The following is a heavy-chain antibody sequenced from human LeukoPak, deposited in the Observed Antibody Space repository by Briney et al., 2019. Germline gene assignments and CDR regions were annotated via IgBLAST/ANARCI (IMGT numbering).Heavy chain of an antibody. CDR2: IYYSGST. Sequence: SETLSLTCTVYGGSISSHYWSWIRQPPGKGLEWLGYIYYSGSTNYNPSLKSRVTISVDTSKNQFSLKLSSVTAADTAVYYCAREQAHYDFWSGYYTYWFDPWGQGTLVTVSS. V-gene: IGHV4-59*11. D-gene: IGHD3-3*01. CDR3: AREQAHYDFWSGYYTYWFDP. CDR1: GGSISSHY. J-gene: IGHJ5*02.